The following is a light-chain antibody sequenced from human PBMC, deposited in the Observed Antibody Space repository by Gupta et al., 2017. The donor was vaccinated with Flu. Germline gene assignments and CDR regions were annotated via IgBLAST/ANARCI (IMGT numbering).Light chain of an antibody. Sequence: PSTLSASVGDRVTITCRASQSFSSWLAWYQQKPGKAPKLLIYKASSLESGVPSRFSGSGSGTEFTLTISSLQPDDFATYYCQQYASYPRTFGQGTKLEIK. CDR2: KAS. CDR1: QSFSSW. J-gene: IGKJ2*02. V-gene: IGKV1-5*03. CDR3: QQYASYPRT.